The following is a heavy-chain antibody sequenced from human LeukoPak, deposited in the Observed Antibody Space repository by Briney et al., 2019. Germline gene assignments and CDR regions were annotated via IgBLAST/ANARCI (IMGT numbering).Heavy chain of an antibody. J-gene: IGHJ6*02. CDR1: GGSFSGYY. CDR3: ARDSSSWYYGMDV. D-gene: IGHD6-13*01. CDR2: INHSGST. V-gene: IGHV4-34*01. Sequence: SETLSLTCAVYGGSFSGYYWSWIRQPPGKGLEWIGEINHSGSTNYNPSLKSRVTISVDTSKNQFSLKLSSVTAADTAVYYCARDSSSWYYGMDVWGQGTTVTVSS.